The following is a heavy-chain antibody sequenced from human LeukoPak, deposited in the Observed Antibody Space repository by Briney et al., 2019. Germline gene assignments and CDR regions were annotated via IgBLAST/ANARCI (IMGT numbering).Heavy chain of an antibody. CDR3: ARYRAYSSGWYGDFDY. D-gene: IGHD6-19*01. V-gene: IGHV1-18*01. CDR1: GSTFTSYG. Sequence: GASVTVSCKASGSTFTSYGISWVRQAPGQGLECMGWISAYNGNTNYAQKLQGRVTMTTDTSTSTAYMELRSLRSDDTAVYYCARYRAYSSGWYGDFDYWGQGTLVTVSS. J-gene: IGHJ4*02. CDR2: ISAYNGNT.